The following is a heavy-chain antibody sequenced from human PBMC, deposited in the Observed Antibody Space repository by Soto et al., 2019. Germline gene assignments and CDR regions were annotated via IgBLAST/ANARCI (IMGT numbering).Heavy chain of an antibody. CDR2: IIPIFGTV. J-gene: IGHJ6*02. D-gene: IGHD6-19*01. V-gene: IGHV1-69*01. Sequence: QVQLVQSGAEVKKLGSSVKVSCKASGGRFSSNAITWVRQAPGQGLEWMGGIIPIFGTVIYAQKFQGRVTISAADSTSTAYMDLNSLRSDDTAVYYCARDSHSPARSGDVLRWDVWGQGTTVTVSS. CDR1: GGRFSSNA. CDR3: ARDSHSPARSGDVLRWDV.